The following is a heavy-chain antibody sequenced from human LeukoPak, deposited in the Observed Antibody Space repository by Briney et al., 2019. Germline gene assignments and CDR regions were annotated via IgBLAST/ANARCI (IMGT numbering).Heavy chain of an antibody. CDR3: ARLSGGGWYFDL. CDR1: GGSINSYY. V-gene: IGHV4-59*01. J-gene: IGHJ2*01. CDR2: VYYSGRT. D-gene: IGHD5-12*01. Sequence: PSETLSLTRTVSGGSINSYYWNWIRQPPGKGLEWIAYVYYSGRTDYNPSLKSRVTISVDMSKNHFSLKLTSVTAADTAVYYCARLSGGGWYFDLWGRGTLVTVSS.